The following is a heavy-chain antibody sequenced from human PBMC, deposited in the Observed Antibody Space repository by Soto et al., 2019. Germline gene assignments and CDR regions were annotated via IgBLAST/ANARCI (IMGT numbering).Heavy chain of an antibody. CDR1: GYAFTSYG. CDR3: ARGIGVAPRWFDP. Sequence: PSVTVSCKASGYAFTSYGSSWVRQAPGQGLEWMGWISAYNGNTNYAQKLQGRVTMTTDTSTSTAYMELRSLRSDDTAVYYCARGIGVAPRWFDPWGQGTLVTVSS. D-gene: IGHD3-3*01. CDR2: ISAYNGNT. V-gene: IGHV1-18*01. J-gene: IGHJ5*02.